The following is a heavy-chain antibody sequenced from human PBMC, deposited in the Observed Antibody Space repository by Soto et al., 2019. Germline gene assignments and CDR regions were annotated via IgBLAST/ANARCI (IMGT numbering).Heavy chain of an antibody. J-gene: IGHJ6*02. CDR3: AKGSVLRVVEAPLAILGGVDV. D-gene: IGHD2-8*01. CDR2: MSYDGSHE. CDR1: TFSSYG. V-gene: IGHV3-30*18. Sequence: TFSSYGMHWVRQAPGKGLEWVAVMSYDGSHEYYADSVKGRFTISRDNSKTILYLQMNSLRLEDTAVYYCAKGSVLRVVEAPLAILGGVDVWGQGAMVTVSS.